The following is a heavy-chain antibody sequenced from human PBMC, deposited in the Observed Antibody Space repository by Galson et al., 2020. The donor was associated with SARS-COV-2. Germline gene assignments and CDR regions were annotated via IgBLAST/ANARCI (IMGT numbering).Heavy chain of an antibody. CDR3: AKAMAAYCSGGSFYTNYFDY. D-gene: IGHD2-15*01. CDR1: GFTFSSYG. Sequence: GESLKISCAASGFTFSSYGMHWVRQAPGKGLEWVAVISYDGSNKYYADSVKGRFTISRDNSKITLYLQMNSLRAEDTAVYYCAKAMAAYCSGGSFYTNYFDYWGQGTLVTVSS. CDR2: ISYDGSNK. J-gene: IGHJ4*02. V-gene: IGHV3-30*18.